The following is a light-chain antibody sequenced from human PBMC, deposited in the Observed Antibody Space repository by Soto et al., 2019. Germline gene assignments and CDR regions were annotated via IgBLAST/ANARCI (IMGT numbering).Light chain of an antibody. J-gene: IGKJ2*01. CDR3: QQYGSSPPVYT. Sequence: EIVLTQSPGTLSLSPGERATLSCRASQSVSSSYLAWYQQKPGQAPRLLIYGASSRAHGIPDRFSGSGPGPDFTVTISRLEPEDCAVDYCQQYGSSPPVYTFGQVTKLEIQ. CDR2: GAS. CDR1: QSVSSSY. V-gene: IGKV3-20*01.